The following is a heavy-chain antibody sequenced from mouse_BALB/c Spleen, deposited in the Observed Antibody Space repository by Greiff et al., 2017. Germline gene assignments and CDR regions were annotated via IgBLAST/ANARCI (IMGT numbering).Heavy chain of an antibody. Sequence: DVKLQESGGGLVKPGGSLKLSCAASGFTFSDYYMYWVRQTPEKRLEWVATISDGGSYTYYPDSVKGRFTISRDNAKNNLYLQMSSLKSEDTAMYYCAREGYDEGFAYWGQGTLVTVSA. D-gene: IGHD2-2*01. V-gene: IGHV5-4*02. J-gene: IGHJ3*01. CDR1: GFTFSDYY. CDR3: AREGYDEGFAY. CDR2: ISDGGSYT.